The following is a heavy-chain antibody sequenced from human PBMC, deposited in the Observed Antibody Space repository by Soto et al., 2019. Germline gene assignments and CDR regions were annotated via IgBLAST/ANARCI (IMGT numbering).Heavy chain of an antibody. Sequence: VKVSCKASGGTFSSYAISWVRQAPGQGLEWMGGIIPIFGTANYAQKFQGRVTITADESTSTAYMELSSLRSEDTAVYYCARGGLAVAGTSGWFDPWGQGTLVTVSS. V-gene: IGHV1-69*13. CDR2: IIPIFGTA. D-gene: IGHD6-19*01. CDR1: GGTFSSYA. CDR3: ARGGLAVAGTSGWFDP. J-gene: IGHJ5*02.